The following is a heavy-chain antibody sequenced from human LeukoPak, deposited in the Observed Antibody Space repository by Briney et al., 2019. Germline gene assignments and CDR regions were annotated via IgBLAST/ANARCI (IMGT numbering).Heavy chain of an antibody. D-gene: IGHD4-17*01. J-gene: IGHJ4*02. Sequence: PGGSLRLSCAASGFTCSDHYMDWVRQAPGEGLEWVGRIRNKANRYTTEYAASVKGRFTISGDESRNSLYLQMNSLRAEDTALYYCARVAAGHYGEYDYWGQGTLVSVSS. V-gene: IGHV3-72*01. CDR3: ARVAAGHYGEYDY. CDR1: GFTCSDHY. CDR2: IRNKANRYTT.